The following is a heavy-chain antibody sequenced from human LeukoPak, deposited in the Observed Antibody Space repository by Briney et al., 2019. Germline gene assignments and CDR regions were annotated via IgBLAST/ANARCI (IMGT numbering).Heavy chain of an antibody. V-gene: IGHV1-18*01. CDR3: ARERWFLDN. J-gene: IGHJ4*02. CDR1: GCTFTSYG. D-gene: IGHD3-3*01. Sequence: ATVKLSCNTSGCTFTSYGISWVRQPPSPALELMGWISAYNGNTNYAQKLQGRLTMTTHTSTSTAYMELRSLRSDDTPVYYCARERWFLDNWGEGTLVTASS. CDR2: ISAYNGNT.